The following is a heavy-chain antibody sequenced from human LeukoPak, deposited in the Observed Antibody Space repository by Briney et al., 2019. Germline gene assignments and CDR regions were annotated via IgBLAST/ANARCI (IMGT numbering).Heavy chain of an antibody. D-gene: IGHD6-13*01. CDR1: GFTFSSYA. V-gene: IGHV3-23*01. CDR3: AKXLGSSWSLGYFDY. CDR2: IGDSGGNT. Sequence: GGSLRLSCAASGFTFSSYAMTWVRQAPGKGLEWVSAIGDSGGNTYYADSVKGRFTISRDNFKNTLYLQMNSLRGEDTAVYYCAKXLGSSWSLGYFDYWGQGTLVTVSS. J-gene: IGHJ4*02.